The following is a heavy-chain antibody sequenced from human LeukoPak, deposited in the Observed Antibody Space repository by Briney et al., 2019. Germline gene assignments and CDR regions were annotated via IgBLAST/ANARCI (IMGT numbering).Heavy chain of an antibody. CDR3: ARDSRYCSGGSCYASYYYYGMDV. Sequence: SETLSLTCTVSGGSISSSSYYWGWIRQPPGKGLEWIGSIYYSGSTYYNPSLKSRVTMSVDTSKNQFSLKLSSVTAADTAVYYCARDSRYCSGGSCYASYYYYGMDVWGQGTTVTVSS. V-gene: IGHV4-39*07. D-gene: IGHD2-15*01. CDR1: GGSISSSSYY. J-gene: IGHJ6*02. CDR2: IYYSGST.